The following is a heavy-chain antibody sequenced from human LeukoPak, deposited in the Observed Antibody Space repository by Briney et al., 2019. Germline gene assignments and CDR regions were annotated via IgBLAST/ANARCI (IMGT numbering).Heavy chain of an antibody. CDR1: GGSFSGYY. Sequence: SKTLSLTCAAYGGSFSGYYWSWIRQPPGKGLEWIGEINHSGSTNYNPSLKSRVTISVDTSKNQFSLKLSSVTAADTAVYYCARAVRGYSGSKYYFDYWGQGTLVTVSS. D-gene: IGHD5-12*01. J-gene: IGHJ4*02. CDR2: INHSGST. CDR3: ARAVRGYSGSKYYFDY. V-gene: IGHV4-34*01.